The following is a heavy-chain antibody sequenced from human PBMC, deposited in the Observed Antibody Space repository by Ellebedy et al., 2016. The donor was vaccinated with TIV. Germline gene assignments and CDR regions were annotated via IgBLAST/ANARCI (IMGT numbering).Heavy chain of an antibody. Sequence: GESLKISXAASGFTFSSYSMNWVRQAPGKGLEWVSYISSSSSTIYYADSVKGRFTISRDNAKNSLYLQMNSLRAEDTAVYYCARLIYSTSFYYMDVWGKGTTVTVSS. J-gene: IGHJ6*03. D-gene: IGHD2-2*01. CDR3: ARLIYSTSFYYMDV. V-gene: IGHV3-48*01. CDR2: ISSSSSTI. CDR1: GFTFSSYS.